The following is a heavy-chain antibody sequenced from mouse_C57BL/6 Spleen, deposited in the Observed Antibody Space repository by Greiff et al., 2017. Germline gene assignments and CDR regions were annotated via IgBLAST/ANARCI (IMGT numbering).Heavy chain of an antibody. D-gene: IGHD2-4*01. CDR1: GYTFTDYY. J-gene: IGHJ1*03. CDR2: INPNNGGT. CDR3: ARWGDYDWHFDV. Sequence: EVQLQQSGPELVKPGASVKISCKASGYTFTDYYMNWVKQSHGKSLEWIGDINPNNGGTSYNQKFKGKATLTVDKSSSTAYMELRSLTSEDSAVYYCARWGDYDWHFDVWGTGTTVTVSS. V-gene: IGHV1-26*01.